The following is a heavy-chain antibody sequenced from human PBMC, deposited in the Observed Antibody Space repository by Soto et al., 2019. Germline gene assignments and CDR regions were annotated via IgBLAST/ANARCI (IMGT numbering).Heavy chain of an antibody. CDR3: ARGHYYDSSGYHITGSPYV. Sequence: VKVSCKASGGTFSSYAISWVRQAPGQGPEWMGGIIPIFGTANYAQKFQGRVTITADESTSTAYMELSSLRSEDTAVYYCARGHYYDSSGYHITGSPYVWGQGTTVTVSS. CDR1: GGTFSSYA. J-gene: IGHJ6*02. CDR2: IIPIFGTA. V-gene: IGHV1-69*01. D-gene: IGHD3-22*01.